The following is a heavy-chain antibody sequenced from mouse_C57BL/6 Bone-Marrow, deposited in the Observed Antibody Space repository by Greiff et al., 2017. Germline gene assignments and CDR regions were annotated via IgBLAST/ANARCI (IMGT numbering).Heavy chain of an antibody. J-gene: IGHJ3*01. CDR3: TRDQNYYGSRPFAY. CDR1: GFTFSSYA. Sequence: EVHLVESGEGLVKPGGSLKLSCAASGFTFSSYAMSWVRQTPEKRLEWVAYISSGGDYIYYADTVKGRFTISRDNARNTLYLQMSSLKSEDTAMYYCTRDQNYYGSRPFAYWGQGTLVTVSA. CDR2: ISSGGDYI. D-gene: IGHD1-1*01. V-gene: IGHV5-9-1*02.